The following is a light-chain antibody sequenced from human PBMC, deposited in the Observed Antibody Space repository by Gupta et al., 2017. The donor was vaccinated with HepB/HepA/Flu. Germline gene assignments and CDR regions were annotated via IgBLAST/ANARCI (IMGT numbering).Light chain of an antibody. J-gene: IGLJ3*02. Sequence: QSVLTQPPSASRTPGPRVTIPCSGSSPNIGSNTVNWYQQLPGTAPKVLIYNNNQWPSGVPDRFSGSKSGTSASLAISGLQSKDEADYYCAAWDDSLNGPVFGGGTKLTVL. CDR2: NNN. V-gene: IGLV1-44*01. CDR3: AAWDDSLNGPV. CDR1: SPNIGSNT.